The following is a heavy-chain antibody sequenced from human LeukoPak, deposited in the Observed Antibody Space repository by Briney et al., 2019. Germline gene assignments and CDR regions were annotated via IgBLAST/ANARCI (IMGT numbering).Heavy chain of an antibody. D-gene: IGHD3-16*01. Sequence: GGSLRLSCVASGFTLSSFSTYWMSWIRQAPGKGLEWVANTKQDGSEKYYVDSVKGRFTISRDNAENSLFLQMNSLTVDDTAVYYCVRDRRPTVYGGLDFWGQGTRVTVSS. CDR2: TKQDGSEK. CDR1: GFTLSSFSTYW. J-gene: IGHJ4*02. CDR3: VRDRRPTVYGGLDF. V-gene: IGHV3-7*01.